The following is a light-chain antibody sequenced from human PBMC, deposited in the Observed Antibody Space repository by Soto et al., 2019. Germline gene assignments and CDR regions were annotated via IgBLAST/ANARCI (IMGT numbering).Light chain of an antibody. J-gene: IGLJ1*01. CDR2: DVS. V-gene: IGLV2-11*01. CDR3: CSFATTSTHV. CDR1: SSDVGGYNY. Sequence: QSVLTQPRSVSGSPGQSVTISCTGTSSDVGGYNYVSWYLQHPGKAPKVMIYDVSKRPSGVPDRFSGSKSGNTASLTISGLQSEDEADYYCCSFATTSTHVFGTGTKVTVL.